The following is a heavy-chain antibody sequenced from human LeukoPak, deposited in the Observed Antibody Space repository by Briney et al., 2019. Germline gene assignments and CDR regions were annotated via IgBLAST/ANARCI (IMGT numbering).Heavy chain of an antibody. Sequence: GGSLRLSCAASGFTFSSYAMSWVRQAPGKGLEWVSAISGSGGSTYYADSVKGRFTISRDNSKNTLYLQMNSLRAEDTAVYYCAKLPWRVVVAATPNWSDPWGQGTLVTVSS. J-gene: IGHJ5*02. CDR3: AKLPWRVVVAATPNWSDP. V-gene: IGHV3-23*01. CDR2: ISGSGGST. D-gene: IGHD2-15*01. CDR1: GFTFSSYA.